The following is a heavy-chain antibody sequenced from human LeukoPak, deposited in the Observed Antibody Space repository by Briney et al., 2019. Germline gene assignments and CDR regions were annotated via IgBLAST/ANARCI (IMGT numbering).Heavy chain of an antibody. J-gene: IGHJ3*02. Sequence: PSETLSLTWTVSGGSISSSYWGWIRQPPGGGQEWIGYIYYTGKTNYNPSLTSRATISVDASENQFSLKLSSVTAADTAMYYCARGYYDNRGSSNPFDIWGQGTMVTVSS. CDR1: GGSISSSY. V-gene: IGHV4-59*01. CDR3: ARGYYDNRGSSNPFDI. CDR2: IYYTGKT. D-gene: IGHD3-22*01.